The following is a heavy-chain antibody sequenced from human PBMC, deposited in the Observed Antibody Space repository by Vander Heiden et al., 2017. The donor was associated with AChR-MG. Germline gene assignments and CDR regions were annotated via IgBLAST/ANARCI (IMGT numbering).Heavy chain of an antibody. D-gene: IGHD1-1*01. CDR3: ARLLLERSWCEP. CDR1: GGTFSSYA. V-gene: IGHV1-69*04. J-gene: IGHJ5*02. Sequence: QVQLVQSGAEVKKPGSSVKVSCKASGGTFSSYAISWVRQAPGQGLEWMGRIISSRDIANYAQKFQGRVTITADKSTSTDYMELSSLRSEDTAVDYCARLLLERSWCEPWGQGTLGTVSS. CDR2: IISSRDIA.